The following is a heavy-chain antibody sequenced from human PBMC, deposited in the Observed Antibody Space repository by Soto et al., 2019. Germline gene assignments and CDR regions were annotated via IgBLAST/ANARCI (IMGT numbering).Heavy chain of an antibody. CDR3: AAYCSYGSGSSCTPFDY. D-gene: IGHD2-15*01. J-gene: IGHJ4*02. V-gene: IGHV4-34*01. Sequence: QVQLQQWGAGLLKPSETLSLTCAVYDESFSNYYWTWIRQPPGKGPEWIGEINQSGTTNYNPSLKSRVTMSVDTSKNQFSLKLSCVTAADTAVYYCAAYCSYGSGSSCTPFDYWGQGILVTVSS. CDR2: INQSGTT. CDR1: DESFSNYY.